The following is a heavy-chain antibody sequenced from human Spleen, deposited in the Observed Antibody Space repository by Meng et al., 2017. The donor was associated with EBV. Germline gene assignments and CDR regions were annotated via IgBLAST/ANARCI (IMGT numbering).Heavy chain of an antibody. D-gene: IGHD1-26*01. CDR2: VYHDGTT. CDR3: ARSPYSGSYYANFDY. CDR1: GGSINSGYW. J-gene: IGHJ4*02. V-gene: IGHV4-4*03. Sequence: QVQLRHAGPGLVQPPATLSLPSSVSGGSINSGYWWSWSRQPPGKGLEWIGEVYHDGTTNYSPSLKSRLTISVEKSMNQFSLKLTSVTAADTAVYYCARSPYSGSYYANFDYWGQGVLVTVSS.